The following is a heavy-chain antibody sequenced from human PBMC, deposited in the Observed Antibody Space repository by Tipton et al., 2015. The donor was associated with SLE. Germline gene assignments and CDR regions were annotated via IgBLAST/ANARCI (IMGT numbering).Heavy chain of an antibody. Sequence: TLSLTCAVYGGSFSGYYWTWIRQPPGKGLEWIGEINHSGSINYNPSLKSRVTISVDASKNHFSLKLASVTAADTAVYYCARGGAGTGFDYWGQGTLVTVSS. CDR1: GGSFSGYY. V-gene: IGHV4-34*01. J-gene: IGHJ4*02. CDR2: INHSGSI. CDR3: ARGGAGTGFDY. D-gene: IGHD6-19*01.